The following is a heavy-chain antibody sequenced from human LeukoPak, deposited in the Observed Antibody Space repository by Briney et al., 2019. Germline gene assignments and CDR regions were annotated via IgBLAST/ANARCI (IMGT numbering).Heavy chain of an antibody. CDR2: ISGSGGST. V-gene: IGHV3-23*01. Sequence: PGGSLRLSCAASGFTFSSYAMSWVRQAPGKGLEWVSAISGSGGSTYYADSVKGRFTISRDNSKNTLYLQMNSLRAEDTAVYYCARGWDHVGALDYWGQGALVTVSS. D-gene: IGHD1-26*01. CDR1: GFTFSSYA. J-gene: IGHJ4*02. CDR3: ARGWDHVGALDY.